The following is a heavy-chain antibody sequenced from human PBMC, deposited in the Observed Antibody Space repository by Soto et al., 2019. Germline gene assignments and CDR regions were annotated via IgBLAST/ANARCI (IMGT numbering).Heavy chain of an antibody. D-gene: IGHD6-13*01. J-gene: IGHJ4*02. CDR1: GFKFSDYA. V-gene: IGHV3-30-3*01. CDR2: VSNDGANK. CDR3: AAAFLAAEFDY. Sequence: GGSLRLSCAASGFKFSDYAMHWVRQAPGKGLEWVTLVSNDGANKYYADSVKGRISISRDNSKNTLYLQMNSLRTEDTAVYHCAAAFLAAEFDYWGQGTLVTVSS.